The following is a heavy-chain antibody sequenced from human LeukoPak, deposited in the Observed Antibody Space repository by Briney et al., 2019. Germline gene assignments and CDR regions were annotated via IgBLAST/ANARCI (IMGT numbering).Heavy chain of an antibody. CDR2: ISSDGTST. D-gene: IGHD2-2*02. V-gene: IGHV3-74*03. CDR1: GFTFSSYW. Sequence: GGSLRLSCAASGFTFSSYWMHWVRQVPGKGLVWVSRISSDGTSTTYADSVMGRFTISRDNAKNTLYLQMNSLRAEDTAVYYCASSQNLPAAIQGGDWFDPWGQGTLVTVSS. CDR3: ASSQNLPAAIQGGDWFDP. J-gene: IGHJ5*02.